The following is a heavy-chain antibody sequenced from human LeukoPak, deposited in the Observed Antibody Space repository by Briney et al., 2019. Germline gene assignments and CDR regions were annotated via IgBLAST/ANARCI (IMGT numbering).Heavy chain of an antibody. CDR3: ARLGGYSSSSLDY. CDR1: GGSISSYY. J-gene: IGHJ4*02. D-gene: IGHD6-6*01. V-gene: IGHV4-38-2*02. CDR2: TYHSGST. Sequence: PSETLSLTCTVSGGSISSYYWGWIRQPPGKGLEWSGSTYHSGSTYYNPSLKSRVTISVDTSKNQFSLKLSSVTTADTAVYYCARLGGYSSSSLDYWGQGTLVTVSS.